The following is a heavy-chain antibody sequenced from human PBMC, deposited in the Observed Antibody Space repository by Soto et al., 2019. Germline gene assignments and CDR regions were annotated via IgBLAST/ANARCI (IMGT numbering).Heavy chain of an antibody. J-gene: IGHJ3*02. CDR2: ISYDGSNK. CDR3: ARAPIVVVTERGDAFDI. V-gene: IGHV3-30-3*01. Sequence: GGSLRLSCAASGFTFSSYAMHWVRQAPGKGLEWVAVISYDGSNKYYADSVKGRFTISRDNSKNTLYLQMNSLRAEDTAVYYCARAPIVVVTERGDAFDIWGQGTMATVSS. D-gene: IGHD2-21*02. CDR1: GFTFSSYA.